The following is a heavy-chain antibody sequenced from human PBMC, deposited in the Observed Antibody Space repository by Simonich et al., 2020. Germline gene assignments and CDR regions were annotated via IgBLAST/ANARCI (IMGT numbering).Heavy chain of an antibody. Sequence: EVQLVQSGAEVNKPGESLKISCKGSGYSFTCYWIGRVGQMPGKGLEWRGIIYPGDSDTKYSPSFQGQVTISSDKTISTADQQWSSLKASDTAMYYCARQLNDFDIWGQGTMVTVSS. V-gene: IGHV5-51*01. D-gene: IGHD1-1*01. CDR1: GYSFTCYW. CDR3: ARQLNDFDI. CDR2: IYPGDSDT. J-gene: IGHJ3*02.